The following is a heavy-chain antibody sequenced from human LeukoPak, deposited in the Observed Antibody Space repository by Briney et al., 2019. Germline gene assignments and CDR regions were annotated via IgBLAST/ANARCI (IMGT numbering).Heavy chain of an antibody. Sequence: GGSLRLSCAASGLTFSSHWMHWVRQAPGKGLVWVSRITNDGSSTTYADSVKGRFTISRDNSKNTLYLQMNSLRAEDTAVYYCAKDSSSPYYDFWSGYYSDYWGQGTLVTVSS. CDR2: ITNDGSST. J-gene: IGHJ4*02. D-gene: IGHD3-3*01. CDR1: GLTFSSHW. V-gene: IGHV3-74*01. CDR3: AKDSSSPYYDFWSGYYSDY.